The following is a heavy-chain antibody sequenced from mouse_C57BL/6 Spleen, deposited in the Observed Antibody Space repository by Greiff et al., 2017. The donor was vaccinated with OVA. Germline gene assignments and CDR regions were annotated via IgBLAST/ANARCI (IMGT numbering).Heavy chain of an antibody. Sequence: VQLQQSGPVLVKPGASVKMSCKASGYTFTDYYMNWVKQSHGKSLEWIGVINPYNGGTSYNQKFKGKATLTVDKSSSTAYMALISLTSEDSAVYYCESGGGGSYWYFDVWGTGTTVTVSS. D-gene: IGHD1-1*02. CDR2: INPYNGGT. V-gene: IGHV1-19*01. CDR3: ESGGGGSYWYFDV. CDR1: GYTFTDYY. J-gene: IGHJ1*03.